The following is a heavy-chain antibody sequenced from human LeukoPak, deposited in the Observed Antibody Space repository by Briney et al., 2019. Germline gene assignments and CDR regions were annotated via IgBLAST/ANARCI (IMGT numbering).Heavy chain of an antibody. V-gene: IGHV4-31*03. CDR1: GGSISSGGYY. J-gene: IGHJ4*02. CDR2: IYYSGST. Sequence: SETLSLTCTVSGGSISSGGYYWSWIRQHPGKGLEWIGYIYYSGSTYYNPSLKSRVTISVDTSKNQFSLKMRSVTAADTAVYYCARTNRGWYYFDYWGQGTLVTVSS. D-gene: IGHD6-19*01. CDR3: ARTNRGWYYFDY.